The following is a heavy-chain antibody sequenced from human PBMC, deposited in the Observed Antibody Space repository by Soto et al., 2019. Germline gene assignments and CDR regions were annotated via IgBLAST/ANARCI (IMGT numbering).Heavy chain of an antibody. J-gene: IGHJ3*02. V-gene: IGHV1-69*04. CDR1: GGTFSSYT. Sequence: ASVKVSCKASGGTFSSYTISWVRQAPGQGLEWMGRIIPILGIANYAQKFQGRVTITADKSTSTAYMELSSLRSEDTAVYYCARDLDSGVAFDIWGQGTMVTVSS. CDR2: IIPILGIA. CDR3: ARDLDSGVAFDI. D-gene: IGHD5-12*01.